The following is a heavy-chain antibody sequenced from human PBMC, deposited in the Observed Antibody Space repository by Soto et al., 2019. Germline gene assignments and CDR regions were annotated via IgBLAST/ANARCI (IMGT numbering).Heavy chain of an antibody. J-gene: IGHJ4*02. D-gene: IGHD3-9*01. CDR3: ARLRSDPVLRYFDFFDY. V-gene: IGHV4-39*01. CDR1: GGSISSSSYY. CDR2: IYYSGST. Sequence: QLQLQESGPGLVKPSETLSLTCTVSGGSISSSSYYWGWIRQPPGKGLEWIGSIYYSGSTYYNPSLMSRVTISVDTSKNQFSLKLSSVTAADTAVYYCARLRSDPVLRYFDFFDYWGQGTLVTVSS.